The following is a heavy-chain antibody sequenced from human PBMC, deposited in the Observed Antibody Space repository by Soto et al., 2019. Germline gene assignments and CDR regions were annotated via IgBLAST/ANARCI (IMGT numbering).Heavy chain of an antibody. V-gene: IGHV1-2*02. D-gene: IGHD2-8*01. CDR1: GYTFSDFY. CDR2: VNPKSGGT. J-gene: IGHJ6*02. Sequence: ASVKVSCKASGYTFSDFYIHWVRQAPGQGLEWMGWVNPKSGGTFYAERFQGRVTMTRDTSMNSAYMVLNRLRSDDTAVYYCARDPMGRGVTHAYGMDVWGQATPVTVSS. CDR3: ARDPMGRGVTHAYGMDV.